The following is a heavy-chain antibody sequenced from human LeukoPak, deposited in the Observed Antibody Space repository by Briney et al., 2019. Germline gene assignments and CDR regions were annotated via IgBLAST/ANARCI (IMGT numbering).Heavy chain of an antibody. D-gene: IGHD4-23*01. Sequence: PGGSLRPSCAASGFNFIDYTMNWVRQAPGKGLEWVSSITSTGRYIFYADSLKGRFTISRDNAKKSLYLQMNSLRAEDTAVYYCARLRNVGGNPHPFNVWGQGTTVTVSS. J-gene: IGHJ3*01. CDR2: ITSTGRYI. CDR3: ARLRNVGGNPHPFNV. CDR1: GFNFIDYT. V-gene: IGHV3-21*01.